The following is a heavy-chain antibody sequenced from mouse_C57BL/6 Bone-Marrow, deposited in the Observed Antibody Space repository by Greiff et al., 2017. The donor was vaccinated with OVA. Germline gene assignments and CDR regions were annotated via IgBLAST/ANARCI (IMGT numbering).Heavy chain of an antibody. CDR2: ISYDGSN. CDR3: ARRDYDWFAD. Sequence: EVQRVESGPGLVKPSQSLSLTCSVTGYSITSGYYWNWIRQFPGNKLEWMGYISYDGSNNYNPSLKNRISITRDTSKNQFFLKLNSVTTEDTATYYCARRDYDWFADWGQGTLVTVSA. J-gene: IGHJ3*01. V-gene: IGHV3-6*01. CDR1: GYSITSGYY. D-gene: IGHD2-4*01.